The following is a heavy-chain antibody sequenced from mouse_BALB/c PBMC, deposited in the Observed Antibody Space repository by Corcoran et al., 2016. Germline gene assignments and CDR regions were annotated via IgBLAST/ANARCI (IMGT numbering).Heavy chain of an antibody. CDR3: ARGQDYAMDY. V-gene: IGHV9-1*02. D-gene: IGHD3-3*01. CDR2: INTYTGEP. CDR1: GYTFTNYG. J-gene: IGHJ4*01. Sequence: QIQLVQSGPELKNPGETVKISCKASGYTFTNYGMNLVKQAPGKGLKWMGWINTYTGEPTYADDFKGRFAFSLETSASTAYLQINNLKNEDMATYFCARGQDYAMDYWGQGTSVTVSS.